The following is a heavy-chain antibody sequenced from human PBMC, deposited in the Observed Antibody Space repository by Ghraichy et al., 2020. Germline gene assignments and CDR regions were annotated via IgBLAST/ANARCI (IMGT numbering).Heavy chain of an antibody. CDR3: ARDTSGWFDP. CDR1: GFTFSSYW. J-gene: IGHJ5*02. CDR2: INNDGSST. V-gene: IGHV3-74*01. Sequence: GGSLRLSCAASGFTFSSYWMHWVRQAPGKGLVWVSHINNDGSSTSYADSVKGRFTISRDNAKNTLYLQMSGLRPEDTAVYYCARDTSGWFDPWGQGTLVTVSS.